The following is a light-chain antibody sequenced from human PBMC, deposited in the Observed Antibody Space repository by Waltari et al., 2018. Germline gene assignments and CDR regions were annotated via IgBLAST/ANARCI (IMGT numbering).Light chain of an antibody. J-gene: IGLJ1*01. Sequence: SYVMTQPPSVSVAPGEAASNTCGGNKTESKSMRWYRQRPGQAPVVVISYDNDRAAGIPERFSGSNSGNTATLTISRVEAGDEADYYCQVWDANTDPGVFGTGTEVTVL. CDR2: YDN. V-gene: IGLV3-21*01. CDR1: KTESKS. CDR3: QVWDANTDPGV.